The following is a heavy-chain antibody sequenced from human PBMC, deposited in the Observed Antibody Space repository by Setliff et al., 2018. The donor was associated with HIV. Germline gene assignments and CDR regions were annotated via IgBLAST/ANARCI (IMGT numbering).Heavy chain of an antibody. D-gene: IGHD3-22*01. V-gene: IGHV4-39*01. CDR1: GGSVSSGSYY. CDR3: AAGLHYYDSTGYPLTFDY. CDR2: LYFTGST. J-gene: IGHJ4*02. Sequence: PSETLSLTCSVSGGSVSSGSYYWGWIRQPPGKGLGWIGTLYFTGSTYYNPSLKSRVTISVDTSKNQFSLKLSSVTAADTAVYYCAAGLHYYDSTGYPLTFDYWGQGALVTVSS.